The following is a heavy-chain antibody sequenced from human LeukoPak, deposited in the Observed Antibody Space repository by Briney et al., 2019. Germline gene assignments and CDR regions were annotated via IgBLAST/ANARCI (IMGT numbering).Heavy chain of an antibody. V-gene: IGHV5-51*01. D-gene: IGHD6-13*01. CDR3: ARFPQPYSSSWYVWFDP. J-gene: IGHJ5*02. Sequence: GESLKISCKGSGYSFTSYWISWVRQMPGKGLEWMGIIYPGDSDTRYSPSFEGQVTISADKSISTAYLQWSSLKASDTAMYYCARFPQPYSSSWYVWFDPWGQGTLVTVSS. CDR1: GYSFTSYW. CDR2: IYPGDSDT.